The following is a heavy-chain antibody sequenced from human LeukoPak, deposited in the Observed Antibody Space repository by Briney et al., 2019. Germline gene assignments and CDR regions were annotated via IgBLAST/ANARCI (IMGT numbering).Heavy chain of an antibody. J-gene: IGHJ1*01. D-gene: IGHD6-13*01. CDR3: ARHPWQLGAEYFQH. CDR1: GMSITSRHY. Sequence: SETLSLTCSVSGMSITSRHYWGWIRQPPGKGLEWIGSTSHSDSPYYNPSLNSRVTISVDTSKNQFSLKLTSVTAADTAVYYCARHPWQLGAEYFQHWGQGTLVTVSS. V-gene: IGHV4-38-2*02. CDR2: TSHSDSP.